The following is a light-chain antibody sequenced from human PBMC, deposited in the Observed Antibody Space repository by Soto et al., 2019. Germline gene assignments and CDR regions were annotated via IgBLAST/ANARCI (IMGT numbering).Light chain of an antibody. CDR2: EVS. Sequence: QSALTQPPSASGSRGQSVTISCIGTSSDVGGYNYVSWYQQHPGKAPKLMIYEVSKRPSGVPDRFSGSKSGNTASLTVSGLQAEDEADYYVSSNADSNDAYVFGTGAKVTVL. J-gene: IGLJ1*01. CDR1: SSDVGGYNY. CDR3: SSNADSNDAYV. V-gene: IGLV2-8*01.